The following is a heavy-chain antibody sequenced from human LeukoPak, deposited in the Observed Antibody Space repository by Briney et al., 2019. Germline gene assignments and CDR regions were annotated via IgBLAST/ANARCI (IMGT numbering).Heavy chain of an antibody. D-gene: IGHD3-22*01. CDR2: VIGSGKST. Sequence: GGSLRLSCAASGFTFNTYAMSWVRQAPGKGLEWVSGVIGSGKSTFYADSVKGRFTISRDNSRNTLYLQMNSLRVEDTAVYYCTRPHVDGGYYYHQYRGQGTLVTVSS. CDR3: TRPHVDGGYYYHQY. V-gene: IGHV3-23*01. CDR1: GFTFNTYA. J-gene: IGHJ4*02.